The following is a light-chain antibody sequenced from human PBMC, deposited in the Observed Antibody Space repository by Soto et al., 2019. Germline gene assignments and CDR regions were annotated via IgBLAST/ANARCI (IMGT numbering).Light chain of an antibody. CDR2: EVS. CDR3: GSYRSISHE. CDR1: SSDIGAFNY. J-gene: IGLJ3*02. V-gene: IGLV2-14*03. Sequence: QSVLTQPASVSGSPGQSITISCIGTSSDIGAFNYVSWYQQFPGKVPKLIIYEVSKRPSGVSDRFFGSKSVNTASLTISGLQSEYEADYYGGSYRSISHEFCGGTTLTVL.